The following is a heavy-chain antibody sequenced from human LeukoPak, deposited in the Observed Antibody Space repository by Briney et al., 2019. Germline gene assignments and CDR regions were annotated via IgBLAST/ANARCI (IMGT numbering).Heavy chain of an antibody. CDR3: ARATRGGVGASSY. CDR2: INSRGSIT. D-gene: IGHD1-26*01. V-gene: IGHV3-11*01. CDR1: GFIFSDYY. Sequence: GGSLRLSCRASGFIFSDYYLSWTRQTPGKGLEWLSYINSRGSITDYADSVKGRFTISRDNAKNSVYLQMTSLRTEDTAVYYCARATRGGVGASSYWGQGTLVTVST. J-gene: IGHJ4*02.